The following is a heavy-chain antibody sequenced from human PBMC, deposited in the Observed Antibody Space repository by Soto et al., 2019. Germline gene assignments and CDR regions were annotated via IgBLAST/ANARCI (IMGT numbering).Heavy chain of an antibody. CDR2: ISAYNGNT. J-gene: IGHJ3*02. V-gene: IGHV1-18*01. CDR1: GYTFTSYG. CDR3: ARDEVWGIVATSAPEDAFDI. Sequence: QVQLVQSGAEVKKPGASVKVSCKASGYTFTSYGISWVRQAPGQGLEWMGWISAYNGNTNYAQKLQGRVTMTTDPSTSTGYMELRSLRSDDTAVYYCARDEVWGIVATSAPEDAFDIWGQGTMVTVSS. D-gene: IGHD5-12*01.